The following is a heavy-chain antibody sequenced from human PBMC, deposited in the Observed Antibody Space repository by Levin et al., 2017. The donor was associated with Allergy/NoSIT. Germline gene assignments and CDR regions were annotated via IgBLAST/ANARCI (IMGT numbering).Heavy chain of an antibody. J-gene: IGHJ4*02. Sequence: GESLKISCAASGFTFSSYSMNWVRQAPGKGLEWVSSISSSSSYIYYADSVKGRFTISRDNAKNSLYLQMNSLRAEDTAVYYCARGQSRVDYWGQGTLVTVSS. CDR1: GFTFSSYS. V-gene: IGHV3-21*01. CDR2: ISSSSSYI. CDR3: ARGQSRVDY.